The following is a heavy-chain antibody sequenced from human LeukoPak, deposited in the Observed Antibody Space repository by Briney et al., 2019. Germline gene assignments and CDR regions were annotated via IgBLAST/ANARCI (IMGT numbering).Heavy chain of an antibody. CDR3: ARDYGYAFDT. V-gene: IGHV3-48*01. Sequence: PGGSLRLSCAASGFTFSGYTLNWVRQAPGKGLEWVSYISRTSDTVSYADSVKGRFTISRDNAKNSLYLQMSSLRAEDTAVYYCARDYGYAFDTWGQGTMVTVSS. D-gene: IGHD3-16*01. CDR2: ISRTSDTV. CDR1: GFTFSGYT. J-gene: IGHJ3*02.